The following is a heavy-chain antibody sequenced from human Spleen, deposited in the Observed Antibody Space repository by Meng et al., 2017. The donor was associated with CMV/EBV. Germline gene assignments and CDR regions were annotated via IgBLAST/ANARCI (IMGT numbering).Heavy chain of an antibody. D-gene: IGHD1-7*01. CDR3: AKDWSNWKYTHFDY. CDR2: IRYDGGDI. J-gene: IGHJ4*02. V-gene: IGHV3-30*02. Sequence: GESLKISCQASGFALRSYGMHWVRQAPGKGLEWVAFIRYDGGDIYHADSVEGRFSISRDNSKNTLFLHMDSLRREDTALYYCAKDWSNWKYTHFDYWGQGTLVTVSS. CDR1: GFALRSYG.